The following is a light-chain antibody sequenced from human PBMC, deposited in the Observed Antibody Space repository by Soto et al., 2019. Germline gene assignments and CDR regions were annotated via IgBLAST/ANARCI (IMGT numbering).Light chain of an antibody. CDR2: EVS. J-gene: IGLJ2*01. CDR1: SSDVGSYNL. V-gene: IGLV2-23*02. Sequence: QSALPQPASVSGSPGQSITLSCTGTSSDVGSYNLVSWYQQHPGKAPKLMIYEVSKRPSGVSNRFSGSKSGNTASLTISGLQAEDEADYYCCSYAGSRVVFGGGTKLTVL. CDR3: CSYAGSRVV.